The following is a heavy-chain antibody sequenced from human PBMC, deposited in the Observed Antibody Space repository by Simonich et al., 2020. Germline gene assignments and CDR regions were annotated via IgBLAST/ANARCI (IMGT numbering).Heavy chain of an antibody. CDR2: IYYSGDT. CDR1: GGSISSSSYY. J-gene: IGHJ3*02. V-gene: IGHV4-39*01. CDR3: ARHAGFAFDI. D-gene: IGHD6-13*01. Sequence: QLQLQESGPGLVKPSETLSLTCTVSGGSISSSSYYWGWIRQPPGKGLEWIGSIYYSGDTYYNPSLKSRGTISVDTSKNQFSLKLSSVTAADTAVYYCARHAGFAFDIWGQGTMVTVSS.